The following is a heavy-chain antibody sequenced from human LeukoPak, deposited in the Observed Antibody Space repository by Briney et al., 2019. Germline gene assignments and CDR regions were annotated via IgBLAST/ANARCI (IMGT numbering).Heavy chain of an antibody. Sequence: PSETLSLTCTVSGGSISSSSYYWGWIRRPPGKGLEWIGSIYHSGSTYYNPSLKSRVTISVDTSKNQFSLKLSSVTAADTAVYYCARDPSYSSSWPFDYWGQGTLVTVSS. CDR1: GGSISSSSYY. CDR3: ARDPSYSSSWPFDY. CDR2: IYHSGST. D-gene: IGHD6-13*01. J-gene: IGHJ4*02. V-gene: IGHV4-39*07.